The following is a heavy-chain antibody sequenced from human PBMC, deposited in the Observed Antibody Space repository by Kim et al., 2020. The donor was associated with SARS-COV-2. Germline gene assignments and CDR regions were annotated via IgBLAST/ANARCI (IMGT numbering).Heavy chain of an antibody. CDR3: VKGGYTSSWSSYLDY. Sequence: DSGKGRFSISRDNFKNTMYLQMSSVRPEDTAVYYCVKGGYTSSWSSYLDYWGQGTLVTVSS. V-gene: IGHV3-64D*06. J-gene: IGHJ4*02. D-gene: IGHD6-13*01.